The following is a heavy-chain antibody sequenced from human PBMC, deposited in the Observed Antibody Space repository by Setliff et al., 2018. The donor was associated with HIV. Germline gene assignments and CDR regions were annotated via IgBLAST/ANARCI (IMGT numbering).Heavy chain of an antibody. Sequence: ASVKVSCKASGYSFSKYGISWVRQAPGQGLEWMGWISGFNDNTKYGQNFQGRVTMTTDTSTSTAYMELRSLRSDDTAVYYCATAQRDYYDRGRRNHYYIDVWGKGATVTVSS. CDR1: GYSFSKYG. J-gene: IGHJ6*03. D-gene: IGHD3-22*01. CDR2: ISGFNDNT. V-gene: IGHV1-18*01. CDR3: ATAQRDYYDRGRRNHYYIDV.